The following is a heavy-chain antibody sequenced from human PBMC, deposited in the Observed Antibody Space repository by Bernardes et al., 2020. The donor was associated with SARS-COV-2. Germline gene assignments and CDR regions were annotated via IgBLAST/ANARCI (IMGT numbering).Heavy chain of an antibody. J-gene: IGHJ4*02. CDR3: ARRSASNWSHDC. D-gene: IGHD6-13*01. CDR2: IYRGGAT. Sequence: GGSLRLSCAASGLTVDTSYMTWVRQAPGKGLEWVSVIYRGGATYYADSVKGRFTISRDNSKNTLYLQMNSLRPGDTALYYCARRSASNWSHDCWGQGTLVTVSS. CDR1: GLTVDTSY. V-gene: IGHV3-66*02.